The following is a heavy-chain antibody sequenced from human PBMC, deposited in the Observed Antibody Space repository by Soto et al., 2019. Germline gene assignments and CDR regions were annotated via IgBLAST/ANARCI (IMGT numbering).Heavy chain of an antibody. CDR3: AREGFGDLSNYYYSGMDV. J-gene: IGHJ6*02. Sequence: PGGSLRLSCAASGFTFSSYGMHWVRQAPGKGLEWVAVIWYDGSNKYYADSVKGRFTISRDNSKNTLYLQMNSLRAEDTAVYYCAREGFGDLSNYYYSGMDVWGQGTTVTVS. CDR2: IWYDGSNK. D-gene: IGHD3-10*01. CDR1: GFTFSSYG. V-gene: IGHV3-33*01.